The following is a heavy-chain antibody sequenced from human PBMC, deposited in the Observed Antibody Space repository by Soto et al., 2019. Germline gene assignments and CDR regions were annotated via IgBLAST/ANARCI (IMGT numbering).Heavy chain of an antibody. CDR1: GGSFSGYY. V-gene: IGHV4-34*01. CDR3: ARAPYSSGWPDS. J-gene: IGHJ4*02. D-gene: IGHD6-19*01. CDR2: VYRTGST. Sequence: SETLSLTCAVYGGSFSGYYWSWIRQPPGKGLEWIGEVYRTGSTNYSPSLESRVTMSVDRSKNQFSLKLASVTAADTAVYYCARAPYSSGWPDSWGQGTLVTVSS.